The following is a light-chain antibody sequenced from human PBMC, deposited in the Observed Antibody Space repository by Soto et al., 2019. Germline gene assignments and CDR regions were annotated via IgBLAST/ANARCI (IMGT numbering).Light chain of an antibody. V-gene: IGKV3-20*01. J-gene: IGKJ4*01. CDR3: QQYNSWPLT. CDR2: GAS. Sequence: EIALTQSPGTLSLSPGERATLSCRASQSVSSSYLAWYQQKPGQAPRLLIYGASSRATGIPDRFSGSGSGTDFTLTTSRLEPEDFAVYYCQQYNSWPLTFGGGTKVDIX. CDR1: QSVSSSY.